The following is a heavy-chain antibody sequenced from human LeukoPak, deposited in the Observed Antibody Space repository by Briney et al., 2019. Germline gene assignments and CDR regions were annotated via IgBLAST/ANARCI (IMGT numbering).Heavy chain of an antibody. CDR1: GGSISSSSYY. Sequence: SETLSLTCTVSGGSISSSSYYWGWIRQPPGKGLEWIGSIYYSGSTYYNPSLKSRVTISVDTSKNHFSLRLSSVTAADTAMYYCARGTLYSGWSYYFDYWGQGTLVTVSS. J-gene: IGHJ4*02. CDR2: IYYSGST. V-gene: IGHV4-39*07. D-gene: IGHD6-19*01. CDR3: ARGTLYSGWSYYFDY.